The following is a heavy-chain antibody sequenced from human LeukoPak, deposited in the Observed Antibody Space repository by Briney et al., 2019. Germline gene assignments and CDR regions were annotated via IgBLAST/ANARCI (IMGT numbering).Heavy chain of an antibody. CDR1: GFTFSSYA. D-gene: IGHD6-19*01. V-gene: IGHV3-23*01. CDR2: ISGSGGST. CDR3: AKDQTIAVAGTSDY. J-gene: IGHJ4*02. Sequence: TGGSLRLSCAASGFTFSSYAMSWVRQAPGKGLEWVSAISGSGGSTYYADSVKGRFTISRDNSKNTLYLQMNSLRAEDTAVYYCAKDQTIAVAGTSDYWGQGALATVSS.